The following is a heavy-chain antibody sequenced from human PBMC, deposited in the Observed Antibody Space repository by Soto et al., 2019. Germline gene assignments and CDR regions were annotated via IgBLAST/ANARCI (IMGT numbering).Heavy chain of an antibody. CDR3: ARHTAMVVYYYGMGV. CDR2: IDPSDSYT. V-gene: IGHV5-10-1*01. J-gene: IGHJ6*02. CDR1: GYSFTSYW. D-gene: IGHD5-18*01. Sequence: PGESLKISCKGSGYSFTSYWISWVCQMPGKGLEWMGRIDPSDSYTNYSPSFQGHVTISADKSISTAYLQWSSLKASDTAMYYCARHTAMVVYYYGMGVWGQGTTVTVSS.